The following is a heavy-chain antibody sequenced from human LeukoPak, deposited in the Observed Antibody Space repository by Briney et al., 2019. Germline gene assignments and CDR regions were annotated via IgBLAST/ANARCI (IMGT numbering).Heavy chain of an antibody. J-gene: IGHJ4*02. CDR1: GFTFSSNA. CDR2: IGDSGVTT. CDR3: AEITLIHD. D-gene: IGHD2-8*01. V-gene: IGHV3-23*01. Sequence: QPGGSLRLSCAASGFTFSSNAMSWVRQAPGKGLEWVSSIGDSGVTTYYADSVRGRFTISRDNSKNTLYLQMNSLRVEDTAVYYCAEITLIHDWGQGTLVTVSS.